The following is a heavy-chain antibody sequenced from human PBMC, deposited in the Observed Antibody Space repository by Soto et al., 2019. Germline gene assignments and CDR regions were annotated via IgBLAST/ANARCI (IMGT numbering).Heavy chain of an antibody. D-gene: IGHD1-26*01. Sequence: QEQLVQSGAEVKKPGASVKVYCKASGYTFTSYDITWVRQATGQGLEWMGWMNPNSGNTGYAQKFQGRVTMTRNTSIGTAYMELSSLRSEDTAVYYCATERWEDAFDIWGQGTMVTVSS. V-gene: IGHV1-8*01. CDR2: MNPNSGNT. J-gene: IGHJ3*02. CDR1: GYTFTSYD. CDR3: ATERWEDAFDI.